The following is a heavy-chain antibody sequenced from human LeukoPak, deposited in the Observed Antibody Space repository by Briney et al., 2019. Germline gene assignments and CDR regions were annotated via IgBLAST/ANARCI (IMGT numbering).Heavy chain of an antibody. CDR1: GGSISSYY. D-gene: IGHD6-13*01. J-gene: IGHJ6*02. Sequence: SETLSLTCTVSGGSISSYYWSWIRQPPGKGLEWIGYFYYSGSTNYNPSLKSRVTISVDTSKNQFSLKLSSVTAADTAVHYCARLYSSSWFDYYYYGMDVWGQGTTVTVSS. V-gene: IGHV4-59*01. CDR2: FYYSGST. CDR3: ARLYSSSWFDYYYYGMDV.